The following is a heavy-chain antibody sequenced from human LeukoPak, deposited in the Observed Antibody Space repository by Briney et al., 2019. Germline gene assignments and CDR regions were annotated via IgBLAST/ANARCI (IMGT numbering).Heavy chain of an antibody. Sequence: SETLSLTCSLSGCSITNYYWSWIRHPPGKGREGIAWIYSSGNTDYNHSLKCQVTISIGTSNNQFSLRLTSVPTSDTDVYYCARTGEYSGSGPSWAFDIWGQGTMVTVSS. CDR1: GCSITNYY. CDR3: ARTGEYSGSGPSWAFDI. V-gene: IGHV4-59*01. D-gene: IGHD3-10*01. CDR2: IYSSGNT. J-gene: IGHJ3*02.